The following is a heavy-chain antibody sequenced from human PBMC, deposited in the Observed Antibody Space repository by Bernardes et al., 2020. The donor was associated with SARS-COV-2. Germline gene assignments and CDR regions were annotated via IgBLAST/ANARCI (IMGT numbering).Heavy chain of an antibody. V-gene: IGHV3-23*01. CDR3: ARESSKGERITIFGVASPFYYYYGMDV. Sequence: GSLRLSCAASGFTFSSYAMSWVRQAPGKGLEWVSAISGSGGSTYYADSVKGRFTISRDNSKNTLYLQMNSLRAEDTAVYYCARESSKGERITIFGVASPFYYYYGMDVWGQGTTVTVSS. D-gene: IGHD3-3*01. CDR1: GFTFSSYA. CDR2: ISGSGGST. J-gene: IGHJ6*02.